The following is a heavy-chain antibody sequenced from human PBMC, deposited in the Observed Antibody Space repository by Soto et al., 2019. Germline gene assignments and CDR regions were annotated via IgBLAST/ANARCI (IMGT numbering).Heavy chain of an antibody. CDR2: INPSGGST. Sequence: VKVSCKASGYTFTSYYMHWVRQAPGQGLEWMGMINPSGGSTSYAQKFQGRVTMTRDTSTSTVYMELSSLRSEDTAVYYCXXXXXXXXXXQTXXXDPXGQGXL. CDR1: GYTFTSYY. J-gene: IGHJ5*02. D-gene: IGHD3-16*01. CDR3: XXXXXXXXXXQTXXXDP. V-gene: IGHV1-46*01.